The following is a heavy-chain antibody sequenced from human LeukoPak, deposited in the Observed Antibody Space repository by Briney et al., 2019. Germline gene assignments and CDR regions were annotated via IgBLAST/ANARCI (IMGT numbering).Heavy chain of an antibody. CDR2: IIPIFGTA. CDR1: GGTFSSYA. D-gene: IGHD5-24*01. Sequence: ASVKVSCKGSGGTFSSYAISWVRQAPGQGLEWMGGIIPIFGTANYAQKFQGRVTITADESTSTAYMELSSLRSEDTAVYYCASTGRWLQLPFDYWGQGPLVTVPS. CDR3: ASTGRWLQLPFDY. V-gene: IGHV1-69*13. J-gene: IGHJ4*02.